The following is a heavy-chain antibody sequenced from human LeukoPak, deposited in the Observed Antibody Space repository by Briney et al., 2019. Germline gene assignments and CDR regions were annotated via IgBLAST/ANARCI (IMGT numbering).Heavy chain of an antibody. CDR1: GGSFSGYY. CDR3: ARVRGVIIKDYYMDV. Sequence: SETLSLTCAVYGGSFSGYYWSWIRQPPGKGLEWIGEINHSGSTNYNPSLKSRVTISVDTSKNQFSLKLSSVTAADTAVYYCARVRGVIIKDYYMDVWGKGTTVTVSS. V-gene: IGHV4-34*01. CDR2: INHSGST. J-gene: IGHJ6*03. D-gene: IGHD3-10*01.